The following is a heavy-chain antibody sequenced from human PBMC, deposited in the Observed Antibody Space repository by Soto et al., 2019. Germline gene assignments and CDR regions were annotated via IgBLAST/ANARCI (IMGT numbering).Heavy chain of an antibody. CDR2: IYPGDSDT. J-gene: IGHJ6*02. V-gene: IGHV5-51*01. CDR1: GYTFTNYW. CDR3: AASIFYYGMDV. Sequence: EVQLVQSGDEVKKPGESLKISCKGSGYTFTNYWIGWGRQMPGKGPEWMGIIYPGDSDTKYNPSFQGQVTISADKSITTTYLQWSSLKASDTAIYYCAASIFYYGMDVWGQGTTVTVSS.